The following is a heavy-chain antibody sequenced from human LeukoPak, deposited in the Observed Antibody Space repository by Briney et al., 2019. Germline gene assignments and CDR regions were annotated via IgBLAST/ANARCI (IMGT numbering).Heavy chain of an antibody. CDR3: ARDGHSDYGMDV. CDR1: GYTFTSYG. CDR2: IIPILGIA. J-gene: IGHJ6*02. Sequence: SVKVSCKASGYTFTSYGISWVRQAPGQGLEWMGRIIPILGIANYAQKFQGRVTITADKSTSTAYMELSSLRSEDTAVYYCARDGHSDYGMDVWGQGTTVTVSS. V-gene: IGHV1-69*04.